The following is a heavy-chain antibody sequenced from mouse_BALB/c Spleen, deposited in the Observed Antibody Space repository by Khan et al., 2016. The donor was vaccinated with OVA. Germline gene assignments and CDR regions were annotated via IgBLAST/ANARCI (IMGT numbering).Heavy chain of an antibody. CDR1: GFTFSSFG. J-gene: IGHJ1*01. D-gene: IGHD2-4*01. CDR3: ASSMITTWYFDV. CDR2: ISSGSSTI. Sequence: EVKLEVSGGGLVQPGGSRKLSCAASGFTFSSFGMHWVRQAPEKGLEWVAYISSGSSTIYYADTVKGRFTISRDNPKNTLFLQMTSLRSEDTAMYFCASSMITTWYFDVWGAGTTVTVSS. V-gene: IGHV5-17*02.